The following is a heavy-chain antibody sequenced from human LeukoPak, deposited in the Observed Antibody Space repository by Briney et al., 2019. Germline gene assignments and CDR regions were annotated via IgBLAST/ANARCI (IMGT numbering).Heavy chain of an antibody. V-gene: IGHV4-38-2*02. CDR3: ARGGGVRVSGGWRPGYWFDP. CDR1: DYSISSGYF. J-gene: IGHJ5*02. CDR2: VHFGDIF. D-gene: IGHD6-19*01. Sequence: SETLSLTCSVSDYSISSGYFWGWIRQPPGKGLEWIGIVHFGDIFYYNPSLESRITISIDTSKNQFSLKLNSVTAADTAVYYCARGGGVRVSGGWRPGYWFDPWGQGTQVIVSS.